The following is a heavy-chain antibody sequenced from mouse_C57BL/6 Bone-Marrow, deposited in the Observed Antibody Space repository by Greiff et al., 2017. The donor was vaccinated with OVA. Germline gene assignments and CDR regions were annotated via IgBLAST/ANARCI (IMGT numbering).Heavy chain of an antibody. D-gene: IGHD1-1*01. J-gene: IGHJ2*01. CDR3: ASYGY. V-gene: IGHV1-59*01. Sequence: QVQLQQPGAELVRPGTSVKLSCKASGYTFTSYWMHWVKQRPGQGLEWIGVIDPSDSYTNYNQKFKGKATLTVDTSSSTAYMQLSSLTSEDSAVYYCASYGYWGQGTTLTVSS. CDR1: GYTFTSYW. CDR2: IDPSDSYT.